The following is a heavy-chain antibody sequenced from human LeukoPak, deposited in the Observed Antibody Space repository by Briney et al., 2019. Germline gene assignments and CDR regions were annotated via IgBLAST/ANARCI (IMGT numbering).Heavy chain of an antibody. V-gene: IGHV4-61*02. Sequence: SQTLSLTCTVSGGSISSGGYYWSWIRQPAGKGLEWTGRIYISGTTNYSPSLKSRVTMSVDTSKNQFSLKLSSVSAADTAVYYCARSGSSYYSPNFDYWGQGTLVTVSS. J-gene: IGHJ4*02. D-gene: IGHD1-26*01. CDR3: ARSGSSYYSPNFDY. CDR1: GGSISSGGYY. CDR2: IYISGTT.